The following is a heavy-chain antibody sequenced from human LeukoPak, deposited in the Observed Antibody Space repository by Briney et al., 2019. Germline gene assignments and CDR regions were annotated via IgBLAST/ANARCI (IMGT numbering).Heavy chain of an antibody. CDR3: AKDQPLAYFDY. D-gene: IGHD3-16*01. Sequence: GESLRPSCAASGFTFSNYGVHWVRQAPGMGLEWVAFIRSDGSIKYYADSVKGRFTISRDNSKNTLYLQMNSLRAEDTAVYFCAKDQPLAYFDYWGQGTLVTVSS. J-gene: IGHJ4*02. CDR2: IRSDGSIK. V-gene: IGHV3-30*02. CDR1: GFTFSNYG.